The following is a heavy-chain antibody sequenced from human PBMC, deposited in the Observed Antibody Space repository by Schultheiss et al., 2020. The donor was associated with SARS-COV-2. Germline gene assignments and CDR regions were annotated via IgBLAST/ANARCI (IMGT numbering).Heavy chain of an antibody. CDR2: IYYSGST. J-gene: IGHJ6*04. V-gene: IGHV4-59*12. CDR1: GGSISSYY. D-gene: IGHD1-1*01. CDR3: ARGYRPNV. Sequence: GSLRLSCTVSGGSISSYYWSWIRQPPGKGLEWIGYIYYSGSTNYNPSLKSRVTISVDTSKNQFSLQVNSETPEDTAVYYCARGYRPNVWGKGTTVTVSS.